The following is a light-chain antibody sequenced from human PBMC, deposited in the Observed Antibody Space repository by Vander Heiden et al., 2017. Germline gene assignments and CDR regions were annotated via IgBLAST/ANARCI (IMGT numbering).Light chain of an antibody. CDR3: QQCYATPYT. CDR1: QSLLYGSNDKNS. V-gene: IGKV4-1*01. CDR2: WAS. Sequence: DIILTQSPDSLAVSLGERATINCKSSQSLLYGSNDKNSLAWYQQKPGQPPRLLIFWASTRESGVPDRFSGSGSRTDFTLTINSLQAEDVAVYYCQQCYATPYTFGQGTKLEIK. J-gene: IGKJ2*01.